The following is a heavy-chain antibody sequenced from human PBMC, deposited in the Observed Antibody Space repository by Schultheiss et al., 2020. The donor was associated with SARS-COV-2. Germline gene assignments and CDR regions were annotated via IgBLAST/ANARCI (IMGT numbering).Heavy chain of an antibody. CDR2: IGGSDGST. Sequence: GGSLRLSCAASGFTFSKSAMSWVRQAPGKGLEWVASIGGSDGSTYHAESVRGRLTISRDNSKNTLYLQMNSLRAEDTAVYYCARDVGGSVDYWGQGTLVTVSS. CDR1: GFTFSKSA. CDR3: ARDVGGSVDY. V-gene: IGHV3-23*01. J-gene: IGHJ4*02. D-gene: IGHD3-16*01.